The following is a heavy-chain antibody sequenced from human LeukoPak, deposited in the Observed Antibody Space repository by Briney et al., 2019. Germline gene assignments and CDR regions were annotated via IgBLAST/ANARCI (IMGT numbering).Heavy chain of an antibody. J-gene: IGHJ6*03. D-gene: IGHD6-6*01. CDR3: TRLSSSSFISYYYYYMDV. CDR1: GFTVGDYA. V-gene: IGHV3-49*04. CDR2: IRSKAYGGTT. Sequence: QPGGSLRLSCTASGFTVGDYAMSWVRQTPGKGLEWVGFIRSKAYGGTTEYAASVKGRFTISRDDSKSIAYLQMNSLKTEDTAVYYCTRLSSSSFISYYYYYMDVWGKGTTVTVSS.